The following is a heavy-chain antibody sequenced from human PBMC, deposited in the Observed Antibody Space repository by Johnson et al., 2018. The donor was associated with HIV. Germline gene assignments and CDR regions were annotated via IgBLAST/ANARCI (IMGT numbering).Heavy chain of an antibody. J-gene: IGHJ3*02. CDR1: GFTFSSSG. D-gene: IGHD4-17*01. V-gene: IGHV3-30*03. CDR2: ISYDGSNK. CDR3: TTAFQIMVTTGAFDI. Sequence: VQVVESGGGVVQPGRSLRLSCAASGFTFSSSGMHWVRQAPGKGLEWVAVISYDGSNKHYAAPVRGSFTISREDSKNTVYLQMNSLKTDDTAVYYCTTAFQIMVTTGAFDIWGQGTMVTVSS.